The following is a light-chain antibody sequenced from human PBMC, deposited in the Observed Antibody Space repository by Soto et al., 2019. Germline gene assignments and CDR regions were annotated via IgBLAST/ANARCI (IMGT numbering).Light chain of an antibody. Sequence: EVVMTQSPATLSVSPGERVTLSCRASESVHSNLAWYQQKPGQGPSLLIYYASTRVTGVPDRFSGSGSGTEFPLPQSRLQSEDFGVYYCQHYSNWPPTFGPGTKVEIK. CDR3: QHYSNWPPT. CDR1: ESVHSN. J-gene: IGKJ3*01. CDR2: YAS. V-gene: IGKV3-15*01.